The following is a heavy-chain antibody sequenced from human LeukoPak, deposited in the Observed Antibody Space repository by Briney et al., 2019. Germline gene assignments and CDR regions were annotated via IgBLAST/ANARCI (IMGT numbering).Heavy chain of an antibody. Sequence: SETLSLTCTVSGGSISSYYWSWIRQPPGKGLEWIGYIYYSGSTNYNPSLKSRVTISVDTSKNQFSLKLSSVTAADTAAYYCARANYYGSGSKFDYWGQGTLVTVSS. CDR2: IYYSGST. V-gene: IGHV4-59*01. J-gene: IGHJ4*02. D-gene: IGHD3-10*01. CDR1: GGSISSYY. CDR3: ARANYYGSGSKFDY.